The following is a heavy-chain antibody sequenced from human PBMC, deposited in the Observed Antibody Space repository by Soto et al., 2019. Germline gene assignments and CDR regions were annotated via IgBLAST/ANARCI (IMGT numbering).Heavy chain of an antibody. CDR3: ARERPTHSLLAWLLEGYGMDV. D-gene: IGHD3-3*01. J-gene: IGHJ6*02. Sequence: PGGSLRLSCAASGFTFSSYGMHWVRQAPGKGLEWVAVIWYDGSNKYYADSVKGRFTISRDNSKNTLYLQMNSLRAEDTAVYYCARERPTHSLLAWLLEGYGMDVWGQGTTVTVSS. V-gene: IGHV3-33*01. CDR2: IWYDGSNK. CDR1: GFTFSSYG.